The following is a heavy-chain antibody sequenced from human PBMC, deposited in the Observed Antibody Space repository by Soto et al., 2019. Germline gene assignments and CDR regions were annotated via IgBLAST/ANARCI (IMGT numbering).Heavy chain of an antibody. D-gene: IGHD7-27*01. Sequence: GGSLRLSCAASGFTFSSYWMHWVRQAPGKGLVWLSRVNTHGSTTNYADSVKGRFTISRDNAENTLYLQINSLRAEDTAVYYCASSLLTPFDYWGQGTLVPSPQ. CDR2: VNTHGSTT. CDR3: ASSLLTPFDY. CDR1: GFTFSSYW. J-gene: IGHJ4*02. V-gene: IGHV3-74*01.